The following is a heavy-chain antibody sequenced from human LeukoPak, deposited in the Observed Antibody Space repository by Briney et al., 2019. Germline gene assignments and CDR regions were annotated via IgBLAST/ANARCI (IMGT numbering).Heavy chain of an antibody. CDR2: IWYDGSNK. CDR1: GFTFSSYG. Sequence: PGRSLRLSCAASGFTFSSYGMHWVRQAPGKGLEWVAVIWYDGSNKYYADSVKGRFTISRDNSKNTLYLQMNSLRAEDTAVYYCARDLGYAFYYGMDVWGQGTTVTVSS. V-gene: IGHV3-33*01. J-gene: IGHJ6*02. D-gene: IGHD5-12*01. CDR3: ARDLGYAFYYGMDV.